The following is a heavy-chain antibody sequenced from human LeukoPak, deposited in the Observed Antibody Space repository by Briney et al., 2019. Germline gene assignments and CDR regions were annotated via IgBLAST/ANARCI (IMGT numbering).Heavy chain of an antibody. V-gene: IGHV3-23*01. J-gene: IGHJ6*03. Sequence: GGSLRLSCAASGFTFSSYAMSWVRQAPGKGLEWVSAISGSGGSTYYADSVKGRFTISRDNSKNTLYLQMNSLRAEDTAVYYCAKGADIAAAGRSQYYYYYMDVWGKGTTVTVSS. CDR1: GFTFSSYA. CDR2: ISGSGGST. CDR3: AKGADIAAAGRSQYYYYYMDV. D-gene: IGHD6-13*01.